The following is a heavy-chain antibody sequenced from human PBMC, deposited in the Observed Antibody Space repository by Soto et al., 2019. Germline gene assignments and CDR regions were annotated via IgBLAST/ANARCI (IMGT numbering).Heavy chain of an antibody. CDR2: IIPILGIA. Sequence: QVQLVQSGAEVKKPGSSVKVSCKASGGTFSSYTISWVRQAPGQGLEWMGRIIPILGIANYAQKFQGRVTITADKSTSTAYMELSSLRSEDTAEYYCASPDYGDYWKGPNGMDVWGQGTTVTVSS. CDR1: GGTFSSYT. V-gene: IGHV1-69*02. CDR3: ASPDYGDYWKGPNGMDV. J-gene: IGHJ6*02. D-gene: IGHD4-17*01.